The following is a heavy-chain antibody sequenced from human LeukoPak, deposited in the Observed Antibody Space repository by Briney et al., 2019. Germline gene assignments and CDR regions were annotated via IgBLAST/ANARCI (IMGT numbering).Heavy chain of an antibody. CDR2: INPNSGGT. CDR1: GYTFAGYY. D-gene: IGHD1-20*01. J-gene: IGHJ4*02. Sequence: ASVKVSCKASGYTFAGYYMHWVRQAPGQGLEWMGWINPNSGGTNYAQKFQGRVTMTRDTSISTACMELSRLRSDDSAVYYCARGDGAYSVTDFDYWGQGTLVTVSS. V-gene: IGHV1-2*02. CDR3: ARGDGAYSVTDFDY.